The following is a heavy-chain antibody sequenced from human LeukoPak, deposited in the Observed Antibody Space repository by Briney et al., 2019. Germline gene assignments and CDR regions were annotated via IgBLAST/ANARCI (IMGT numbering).Heavy chain of an antibody. J-gene: IGHJ4*02. V-gene: IGHV1-18*01. CDR3: AVYGSGSYYNQYFDY. CDR1: GYTFTSYG. CDR2: ISAYNGNT. D-gene: IGHD3-10*01. Sequence: ASVKVSCKASGYTFTSYGISWVRQAPGQGLEWMGWISAYNGNTNYAQKLQGRVTMTTDTSTSTAYMELRSLRSDDTAVYYCAVYGSGSYYNQYFDYWGQGTLVTVSS.